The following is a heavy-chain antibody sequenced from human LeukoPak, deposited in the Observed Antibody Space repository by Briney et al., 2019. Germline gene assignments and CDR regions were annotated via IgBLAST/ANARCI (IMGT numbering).Heavy chain of an antibody. D-gene: IGHD3-22*01. CDR1: GGSISSSSYY. V-gene: IGHV4-39*01. CDR2: IYYSGST. Sequence: SETLSLTCTVSGGSISSSSYYWGWVRQPPGKGLEWIGSIYYSGSTYYNPSLKSRVTISVDASKNQFSLKLSSVTAADTAVYYCARGYYYFDYWGQGTLVTVSS. J-gene: IGHJ4*02. CDR3: ARGYYYFDY.